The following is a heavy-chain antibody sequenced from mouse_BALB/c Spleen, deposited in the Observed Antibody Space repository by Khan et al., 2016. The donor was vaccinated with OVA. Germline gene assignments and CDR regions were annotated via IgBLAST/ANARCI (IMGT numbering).Heavy chain of an antibody. CDR1: GYSITSCS. J-gene: IGHJ3*01. Sequence: EVQLQESGPSLVKPSQTLSLTCSVTGYSITSCSWNWIRKFPGNKLEYMGYISYRGSTYYNPSLKSRISITRDTSKNQYYLQVNYVTTEDTATEYCARNDDDYGVAFAYWGQGTLVTVSA. V-gene: IGHV3-8*02. CDR2: ISYRGST. D-gene: IGHD2-4*01. CDR3: ARNDDDYGVAFAY.